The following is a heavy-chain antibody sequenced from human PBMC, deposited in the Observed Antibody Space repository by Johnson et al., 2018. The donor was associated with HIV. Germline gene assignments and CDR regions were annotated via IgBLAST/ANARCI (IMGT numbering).Heavy chain of an antibody. V-gene: IGHV3-9*01. CDR1: GFTFDDYA. J-gene: IGHJ3*02. CDR2: ISWNSGSI. D-gene: IGHD3-9*01. Sequence: VQLVESGGGLVQPGRSLRLSCAASGFTFDDYAMHWVRQAPGKGLEWVSGISWNSGSIGYADSVKGRFTISRDNAKNTMFVQMNSLRAEDTAGYYCARDGPVDWVAACDIWGQGTLVTVSS. CDR3: ARDGPVDWVAACDI.